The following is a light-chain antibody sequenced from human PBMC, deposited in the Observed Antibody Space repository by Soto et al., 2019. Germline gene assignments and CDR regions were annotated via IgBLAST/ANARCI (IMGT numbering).Light chain of an antibody. J-gene: IGKJ1*01. V-gene: IGKV3-15*01. Sequence: EILMTQSPATLSLSPGDTATLSCRASQTIATNLAWYQHKPGQPPRLLIYAASARATGVPARFSGSGSGTEFTLTISGLQSDDLAVYYCQQFTAPPPWTFGQGTKVDLK. CDR3: QQFTAPPPWT. CDR1: QTIATN. CDR2: AAS.